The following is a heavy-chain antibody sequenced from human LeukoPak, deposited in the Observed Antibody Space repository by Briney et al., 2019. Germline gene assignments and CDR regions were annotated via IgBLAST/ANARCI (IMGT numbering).Heavy chain of an antibody. V-gene: IGHV4/OR15-8*01. D-gene: IGHD3-10*01. J-gene: IGHJ2*01. CDR2: ISHSGTA. CDR3: ARVYGSDSFWYFDL. Sequence: SETLPLTCVVSGDSISSNNWWSWVRQPPGKGLEWIGEISHSGTANYNPSLKSRVTMSIDRSRNQFSLSLISVTAADTAVYHCARVYGSDSFWYFDLWGRGTLVIVSS. CDR1: GDSISSNNW.